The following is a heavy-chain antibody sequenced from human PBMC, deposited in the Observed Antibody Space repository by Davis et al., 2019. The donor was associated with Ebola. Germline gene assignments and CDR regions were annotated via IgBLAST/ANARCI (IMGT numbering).Heavy chain of an antibody. V-gene: IGHV4-34*01. CDR2: INHSGST. D-gene: IGHD3-10*01. J-gene: IGHJ6*02. Sequence: PSETLSLTCAVYGGSFSGYYWSWIRQPPGKGLEWIGEINHSGSTNYNPSLKSRVTISVDTSKNQFSLKLSSVTAADTAVYYCARHGFLLWFGTPAYYGMDVWGQGTTVTVSS. CDR1: GGSFSGYY. CDR3: ARHGFLLWFGTPAYYGMDV.